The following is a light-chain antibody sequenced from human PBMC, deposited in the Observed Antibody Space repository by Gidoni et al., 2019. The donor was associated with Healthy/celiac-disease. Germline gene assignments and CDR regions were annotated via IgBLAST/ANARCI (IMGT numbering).Light chain of an antibody. CDR2: EVS. CDR1: SSDVGGYNY. V-gene: IGLV2-8*01. Sequence: QSALTQPLSASGSPGQSVTISCTGTSSDVGGYNYVSWYQQHPGKAPKLMIYEVSKRPSGVPDRFSGSKSGNTSSLTVSGLQAEDEADYYCSSYAGSNNVVFGGGTKLTV. J-gene: IGLJ2*01. CDR3: SSYAGSNNVV.